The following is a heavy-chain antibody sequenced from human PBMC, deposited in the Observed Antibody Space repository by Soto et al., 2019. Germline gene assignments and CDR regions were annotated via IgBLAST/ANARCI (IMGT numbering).Heavy chain of an antibody. D-gene: IGHD3-10*01. J-gene: IGHJ4*02. CDR2: IYYSGST. CDR1: GGSISSYY. V-gene: IGHV4-59*01. CDR3: ASGYGSGSYYDY. Sequence: SETLSLTCTVSGGSISSYYWSWIRQPPGKGLEWIGYIYYSGSTNYNPSLKSRVTISVDTSKNQFSLKLSSVTAADTAVYYCASGYGSGSYYDYWGQETLVTVSS.